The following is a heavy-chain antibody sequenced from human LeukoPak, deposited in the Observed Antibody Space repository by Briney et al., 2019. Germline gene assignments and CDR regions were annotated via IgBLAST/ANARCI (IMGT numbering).Heavy chain of an antibody. CDR1: GFTFNSYA. V-gene: IGHV3-23*01. J-gene: IGHJ4*02. D-gene: IGHD1-26*01. Sequence: GGSLRLSCAASGFTFNSYAMSWGRQAPEKGLEWVATISGSGGGTYYADSVKGRFTISRDDSKNTLYLQMNSLRAEDMAVYYCAKDLGRYRNNYFDYWGQGTLVTVSS. CDR2: ISGSGGGT. CDR3: AKDLGRYRNNYFDY.